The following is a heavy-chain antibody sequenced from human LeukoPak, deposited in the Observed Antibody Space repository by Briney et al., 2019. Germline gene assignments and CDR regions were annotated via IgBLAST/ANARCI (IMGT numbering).Heavy chain of an antibody. J-gene: IGHJ3*02. CDR3: ARVIDWVKVGATDHDAFDI. CDR2: INPSGGST. D-gene: IGHD1-26*01. V-gene: IGHV1-46*01. CDR1: GYTFTSYY. Sequence: ASVKVSCKASGYTFTSYYMHWVRQAPGQGLEWMGIINPSGGSTSYAQKFQGRVTMTRDMSTSTVYMELSSLRSEDTAVYYCARVIDWVKVGATDHDAFDIWGQGTMVTVSS.